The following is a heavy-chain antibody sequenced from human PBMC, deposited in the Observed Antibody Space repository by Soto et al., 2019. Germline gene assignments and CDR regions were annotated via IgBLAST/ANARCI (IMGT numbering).Heavy chain of an antibody. CDR3: AREERDYYDSSGSYYGMDV. Sequence: SQTLSLTCAISGDSVSSNSAAWNWIRQSPSRGLEWLGRTYYRSKLYNDYAVSVKSRITINPDTSKNQFSLQLNSVTPEDTAVYFCAREERDYYDSSGSYYGMDVWGQGTTVTVSS. D-gene: IGHD3-22*01. CDR1: GDSVSSNSAA. V-gene: IGHV6-1*01. CDR2: TYYRSKLYN. J-gene: IGHJ6*02.